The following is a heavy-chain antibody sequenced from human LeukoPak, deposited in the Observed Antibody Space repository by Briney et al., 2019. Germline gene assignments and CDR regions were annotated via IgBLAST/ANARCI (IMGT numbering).Heavy chain of an antibody. Sequence: PSETLSLTCTVSGVSISRYYWSWIRQHPGNGLEWIGYISYTGSTTYNSSLKSRVTISLDTSQNQFSLKLTSVTPADTAVYYCAKTAKYYYGSETYYFFEYWGQGTLVTVSS. CDR2: ISYTGST. CDR1: GVSISRYY. J-gene: IGHJ4*02. CDR3: AKTAKYYYGSETYYFFEY. V-gene: IGHV4-59*01. D-gene: IGHD3-10*01.